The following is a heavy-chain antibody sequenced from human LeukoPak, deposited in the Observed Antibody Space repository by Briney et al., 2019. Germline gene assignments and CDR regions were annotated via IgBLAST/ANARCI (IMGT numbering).Heavy chain of an antibody. CDR1: GGTFSSYA. V-gene: IGHV1-69*06. Sequence: GASVKVSCKASGGTFSSYAISWVRQAPGQGFEWMGGIIPIFGTANYAQKFQGRVTITADKSTSTAYMELSSLRSEDTAVYYCASNFQSYHFDYWGQGTLVTVSS. CDR2: IIPIFGTA. D-gene: IGHD3-10*01. J-gene: IGHJ4*02. CDR3: ASNFQSYHFDY.